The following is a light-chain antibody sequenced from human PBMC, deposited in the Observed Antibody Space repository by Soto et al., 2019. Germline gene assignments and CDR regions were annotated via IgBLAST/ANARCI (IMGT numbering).Light chain of an antibody. CDR2: DAS. CDR3: QQYNNWPPAWT. J-gene: IGKJ1*01. V-gene: IGKV3-15*01. Sequence: EILVTQSPATLSVSPGERATLSCRASQSVSSNLAWYQQKPGQAPRLLIYDASTRATGIPARFSGSGSGTEFTLTISSLQSEDFAVYYCQQYNNWPPAWTFGQGTKVEIK. CDR1: QSVSSN.